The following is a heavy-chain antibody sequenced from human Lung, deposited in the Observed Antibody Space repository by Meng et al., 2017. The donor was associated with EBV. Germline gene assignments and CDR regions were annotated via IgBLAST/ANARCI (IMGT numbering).Heavy chain of an antibody. CDR2: INAGNGNT. Sequence: VQLFRSGAEVKKPGASVKVSCKASGYTFTIYAIHWVRQAPGQRLEWMGRINAGNGNTKYAQKFQGRVTITRDTSASTAYMELSSLRSEDTAVYYCARVNYWFDPWGQGTLVTVSS. V-gene: IGHV1-3*01. CDR1: GYTFTIYA. J-gene: IGHJ5*02. CDR3: ARVNYWFDP. D-gene: IGHD3-10*01.